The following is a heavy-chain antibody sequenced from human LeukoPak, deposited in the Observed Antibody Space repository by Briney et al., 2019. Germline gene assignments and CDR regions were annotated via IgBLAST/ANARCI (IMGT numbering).Heavy chain of an antibody. J-gene: IGHJ5*02. CDR1: GGTFSSYA. CDR2: IIPIFGTA. CDR3: ARGVGELFTWFDP. D-gene: IGHD3-10*01. V-gene: IGHV1-69*06. Sequence: SVKVSCKASGGTFSSYAISWVRQAPGQGLEWVGGIIPIFGTANYAQKFQGRVTITADKSTSTDYMELSSLRSEDTAVYYCARGVGELFTWFDPWGQGTLVTVSS.